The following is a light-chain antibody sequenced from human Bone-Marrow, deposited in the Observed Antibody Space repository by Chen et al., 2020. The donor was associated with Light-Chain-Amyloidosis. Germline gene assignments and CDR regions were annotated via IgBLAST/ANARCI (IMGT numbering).Light chain of an antibody. J-gene: IGLJ3*02. CDR3: CSYAGTPWL. Sequence: QSALTQPASVSGSPGQSITSSCTGTVTDVGSYNLVSWYQQYPVKAPKLLIYEDTKRPSGVSHRFSASKSGITASLTISGIQAEDEAVYYCCSYAGTPWLFGGGTYLTVL. V-gene: IGLV2-23*01. CDR2: EDT. CDR1: VTDVGSYNL.